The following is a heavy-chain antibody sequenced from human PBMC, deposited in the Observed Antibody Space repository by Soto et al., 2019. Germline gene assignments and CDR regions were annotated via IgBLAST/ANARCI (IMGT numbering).Heavy chain of an antibody. CDR2: LSGSGGST. Sequence: EVQLLESGGGLVQPGGSLRLSCAASGFTFSSYAMSWVRQAPGKGLEWVSALSGSGGSTYYADSVKGRFTISRDNSKNTLYLQMNSLRAEDTAVYYCAKEKDGNYDILTGYYIEVRYFDYWGQGTLVTVSS. J-gene: IGHJ4*02. CDR1: GFTFSSYA. D-gene: IGHD3-9*01. V-gene: IGHV3-23*01. CDR3: AKEKDGNYDILTGYYIEVRYFDY.